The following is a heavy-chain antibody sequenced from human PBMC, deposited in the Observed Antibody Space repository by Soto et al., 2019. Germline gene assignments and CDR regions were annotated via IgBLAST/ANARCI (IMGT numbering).Heavy chain of an antibody. CDR1: GFAFSYYS. Sequence: EVQLLESGGDLLQPGGSLRLSCAASGFAFSYYSMSWVRQAPGKGLEWVSGISGSGYSRYYAVSVRGRVTISRDNSRNTPYLQMDSLRAEDTTVYYCAKSLGNNWDDYQFHYWGQGTLVTVAS. V-gene: IGHV3-23*01. CDR3: AKSLGNNWDDYQFHY. CDR2: ISGSGYSR. J-gene: IGHJ4*02. D-gene: IGHD1-20*01.